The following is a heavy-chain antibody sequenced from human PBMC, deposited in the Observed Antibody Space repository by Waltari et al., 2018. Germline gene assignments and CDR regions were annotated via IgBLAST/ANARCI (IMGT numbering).Heavy chain of an antibody. D-gene: IGHD4-17*01. CDR2: FSWKSGSL. J-gene: IGHJ4*02. CDR3: ARHPTTVTTNPDY. V-gene: IGHV3-9*01. CDR1: GFTLDDYA. Sequence: VQLVESGGGLVQPGRSLRLSCAASGFTLDDYAMHWVRQAPGKGLEWFSGFSWKSGSLGSADSVKCRYTISRDSAKNSLYLQMDSLTAEDTALYYCARHPTTVTTNPDYWGQGTLLTVSS.